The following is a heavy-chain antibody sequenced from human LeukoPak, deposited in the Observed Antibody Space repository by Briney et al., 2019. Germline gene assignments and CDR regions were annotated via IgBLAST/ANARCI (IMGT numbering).Heavy chain of an antibody. V-gene: IGHV4-59*12. Sequence: SSETLSLTCTVSGGSISSYYWSWIRQPPRKGLELVGYIYYSGSTNYNPSLKSRVTTSVDTSKNQFSLKLSSVTAADTAVYYCASDYGANRPFDYWGQGTLVTVSS. CDR2: IYYSGST. CDR1: GGSISSYY. CDR3: ASDYGANRPFDY. J-gene: IGHJ4*02. D-gene: IGHD4-23*01.